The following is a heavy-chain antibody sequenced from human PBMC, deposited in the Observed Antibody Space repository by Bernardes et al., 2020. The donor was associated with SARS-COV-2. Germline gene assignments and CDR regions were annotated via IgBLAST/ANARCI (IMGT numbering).Heavy chain of an antibody. J-gene: IGHJ4*02. CDR1: GYTFTGYY. D-gene: IGHD2-15*01. CDR3: AKDLLVAPRGTFDY. Sequence: ASVKVSCKASGYTFTGYYMHWVRQAPGQGLEWMGWINPNSGGTNYAQKFQGRFTISRDNSWNTLNLQMDSLRAEDTAVYYCAKDLLVAPRGTFDYWGQGILVTVSS. V-gene: IGHV1-2*02. CDR2: INPNSGGT.